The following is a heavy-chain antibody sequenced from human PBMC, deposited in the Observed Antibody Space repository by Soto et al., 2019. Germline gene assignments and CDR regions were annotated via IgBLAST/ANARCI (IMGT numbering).Heavy chain of an antibody. CDR1: GGFISSSSYY. CDR2: IYYSGST. CDR3: ARHSGSYYGFFDY. J-gene: IGHJ4*02. V-gene: IGHV4-39*01. Sequence: QLQLQESGPGLVKPSETLSLTCTVSGGFISSSSYYWGWIRQPPGKGLEWIGSIYYSGSTYYNPSLKSRVTISVDTSKNQFSLKLSSVTAADTAVYYCARHSGSYYGFFDYWGQGTLVTVSS. D-gene: IGHD1-26*01.